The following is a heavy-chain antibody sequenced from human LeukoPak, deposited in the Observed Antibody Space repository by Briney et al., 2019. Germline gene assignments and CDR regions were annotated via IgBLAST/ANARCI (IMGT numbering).Heavy chain of an antibody. D-gene: IGHD2-2*01. CDR2: INHSGST. CDR3: ASREVPAAMDQNKGMDG. Sequence: PSETLSLTCAVYGGSFSGYYWSWIRQPPGKGLEWIGEINHSGSTNYNPSLKSRVTISVDTSKNQFSLKLSSVTAADTAVYYCASREVPAAMDQNKGMDGWGKRATGNGSS. J-gene: IGHJ6*04. CDR1: GGSFSGYY. V-gene: IGHV4-34*01.